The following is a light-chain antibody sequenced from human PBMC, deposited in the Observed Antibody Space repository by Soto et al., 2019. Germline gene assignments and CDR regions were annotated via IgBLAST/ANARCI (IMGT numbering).Light chain of an antibody. V-gene: IGLV2-14*01. CDR2: EVS. CDR1: SXDVGNYKY. Sequence: QSGLTQPGSVSGSPGQSIAISCTGTSXDVGNYKYVSWYQQHPGKAPKLMIYEVSNRPSGVSNRFSGSKSGNTASLTISGLQAEDETDYYCFSYTSSGTYVFGTGTKVTVL. CDR3: FSYTSSGTYV. J-gene: IGLJ1*01.